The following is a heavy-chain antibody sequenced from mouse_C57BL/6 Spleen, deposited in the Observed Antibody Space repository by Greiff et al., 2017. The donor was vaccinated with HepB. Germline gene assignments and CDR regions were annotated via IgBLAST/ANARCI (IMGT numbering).Heavy chain of an antibody. V-gene: IGHV1-50*01. Sequence: VQLQQPGAELVKPGASVKLSCKASGYTFTSYWMQWVKQRPGQGLEWIGEIDPSDSYTNYNQKFKGKATLTVDTSSSTAYMQLSSLTSEDSAVYYCARGDLPYWYFDVWGTGTTVTVSS. D-gene: IGHD3-3*01. CDR2: IDPSDSYT. CDR1: GYTFTSYW. CDR3: ARGDLPYWYFDV. J-gene: IGHJ1*03.